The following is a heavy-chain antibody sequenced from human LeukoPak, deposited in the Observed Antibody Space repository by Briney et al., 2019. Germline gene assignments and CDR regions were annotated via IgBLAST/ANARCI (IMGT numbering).Heavy chain of an antibody. CDR2: IYYSANT. CDR1: GGSITSHY. J-gene: IGHJ4*02. D-gene: IGHD6-13*01. V-gene: IGHV4-59*08. Sequence: KSSETLSLTCTVSGGSITSHYWNWIRQSPEKGLEWIGYIYYSANTNYNLSLKSRVTISVDTSKNQFSLKLSSVTAADTAVYYCARLGPGYSSSWYRKEPSYWSQGTLVTVSS. CDR3: ARLGPGYSSSWYRKEPSY.